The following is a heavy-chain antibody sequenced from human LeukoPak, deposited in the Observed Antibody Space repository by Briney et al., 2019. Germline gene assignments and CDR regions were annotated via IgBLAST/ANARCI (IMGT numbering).Heavy chain of an antibody. CDR2: ISRSGKTM. CDR3: VTGTVAGYNYGIYEAFDL. J-gene: IGHJ3*01. Sequence: GGSLRLSCAASGFTFSSYSMNWVRQAPGKGLEWVAFISRSGKTMYYADSVKGRFSISRDSATDTLSLQMDSLRAEDTAIYYCVTGTVAGYNYGIYEAFDLWGQGTMVAVSS. D-gene: IGHD5-18*01. V-gene: IGHV3-48*04. CDR1: GFTFSSYS.